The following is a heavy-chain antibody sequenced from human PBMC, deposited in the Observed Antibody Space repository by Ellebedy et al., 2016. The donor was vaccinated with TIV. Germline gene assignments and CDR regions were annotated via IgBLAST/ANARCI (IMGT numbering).Heavy chain of an antibody. D-gene: IGHD3-10*01. CDR1: GFTFSSYA. CDR3: AKRVTMVRGVITHYYYAMDV. Sequence: PGGSLRLSCAASGFTFSSYAMSWVRQAPGKGLEWVSAISGSGGSTYYADSVKGRLTISRDNSKNTLYLQMHSLRAEDTAVYYCAKRVTMVRGVITHYYYAMDVWGQGTTVTVSS. V-gene: IGHV3-23*01. CDR2: ISGSGGST. J-gene: IGHJ6*02.